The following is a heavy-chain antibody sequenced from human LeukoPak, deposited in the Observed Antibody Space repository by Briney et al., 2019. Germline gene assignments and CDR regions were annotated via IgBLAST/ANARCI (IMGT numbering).Heavy chain of an antibody. CDR2: ISSSSTYI. D-gene: IGHD5-12*01. J-gene: IGHJ3*02. Sequence: GGSLRLSCAASGFTFSRDSMNWVRQAPGKGLEWVSSISSSSTYIYYADSVKGRFTISRDNAKNSLRLQMNSLRAEDTAVYYCARGGGYSGYDLDAFDIWSQGTMVTVSS. V-gene: IGHV3-21*01. CDR3: ARGGGYSGYDLDAFDI. CDR1: GFTFSRDS.